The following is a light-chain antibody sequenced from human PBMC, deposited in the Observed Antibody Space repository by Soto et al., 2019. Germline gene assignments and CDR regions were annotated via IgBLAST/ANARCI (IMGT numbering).Light chain of an antibody. Sequence: QSVLTQPPSASGTPGQRVTISCSGSSSNIGSNTVNWYQQLPGTAPKLLIYSNNHRPSGVPDRFFGSKSGTSASLAISGLQSEDEADYYCAAWDDSLNGPVVFGGGTKLTVL. CDR2: SNN. V-gene: IGLV1-44*01. CDR1: SSNIGSNT. CDR3: AAWDDSLNGPVV. J-gene: IGLJ2*01.